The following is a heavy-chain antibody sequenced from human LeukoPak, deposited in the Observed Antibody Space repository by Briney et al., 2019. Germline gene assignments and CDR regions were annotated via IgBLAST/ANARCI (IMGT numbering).Heavy chain of an antibody. D-gene: IGHD6-6*01. CDR3: ARVINEWYSSSSEVRWFDP. J-gene: IGHJ5*02. V-gene: IGHV1-24*01. CDR2: FDPEDGET. CDR1: GYTLTELS. Sequence: ASVKVSCKVSGYTLTELSMHWVRQAPGKGLEWMGGFDPEDGETIYAQKFQGRVTITADESTSTAYMELSSLRSEDTAVYYCARVINEWYSSSSEVRWFDPWGQGTLVTVSS.